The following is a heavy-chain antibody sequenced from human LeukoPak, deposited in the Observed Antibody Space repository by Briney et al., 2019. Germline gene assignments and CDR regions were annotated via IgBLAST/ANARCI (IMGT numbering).Heavy chain of an antibody. V-gene: IGHV4-39*07. CDR2: IYYSGST. CDR1: GGSISSSSYY. CDR3: ATRPRLRLGELSHDPPDS. D-gene: IGHD3-16*02. J-gene: IGHJ3*01. Sequence: PSETLSLTCTVSGGSISSSSYYWGWIRQPPGKGLEWIGSIYYSGSTYYNPSLKSRVTISVDTSKNQFSLKLSSVTAADTAVYYCATRPRLRLGELSHDPPDSWGQGTMVTVSS.